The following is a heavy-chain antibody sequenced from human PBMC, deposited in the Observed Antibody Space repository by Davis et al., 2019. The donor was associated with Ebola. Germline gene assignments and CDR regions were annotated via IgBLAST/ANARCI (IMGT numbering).Heavy chain of an antibody. CDR2: INPNSGGT. D-gene: IGHD3-3*01. V-gene: IGHV1-2*06. J-gene: IGHJ4*02. CDR3: ARELTIFGYNYFDY. Sequence: ASVKVSCKASGYTFTGYYLHWVRQAPGQGLEWMGRINPNSGGTSYAQKFQGRVTMAWDTSISTAYMELSRLRSDDTAVYYCARELTIFGYNYFDYWGQGTLVTVSS. CDR1: GYTFTGYY.